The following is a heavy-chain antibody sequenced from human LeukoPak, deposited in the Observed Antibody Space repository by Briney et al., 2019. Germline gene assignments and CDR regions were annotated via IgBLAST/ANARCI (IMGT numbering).Heavy chain of an antibody. Sequence: GGSLRLSCAASGFTFSSYAMSWVRQAPGKGLGWVSAISGSGGSTNYADSVKGRVTVSRDNSKSTLYLQMNSLRAEDTAVYYCAKSSYYDSSGYYREYYFDYWGQGTLVTVSS. V-gene: IGHV3-23*01. CDR3: AKSSYYDSSGYYREYYFDY. CDR1: GFTFSSYA. D-gene: IGHD3-22*01. CDR2: ISGSGGST. J-gene: IGHJ4*02.